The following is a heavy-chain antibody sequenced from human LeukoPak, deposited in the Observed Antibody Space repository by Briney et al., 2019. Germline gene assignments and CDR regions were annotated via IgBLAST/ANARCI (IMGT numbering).Heavy chain of an antibody. CDR2: ISSSSSYT. CDR3: AREGNYYFDS. V-gene: IGHV3-11*06. Sequence: KPGGSLRLSCAASGFTFSDYYMSWIRQAPGKGLEWVSYISSSSSYTKYAESVKGRFTISRDNAKNSLYLQMNSLRAEDTAVYYCAREGNYYFDSWGQGALVTVSS. CDR1: GFTFSDYY. D-gene: IGHD1-1*01. J-gene: IGHJ4*02.